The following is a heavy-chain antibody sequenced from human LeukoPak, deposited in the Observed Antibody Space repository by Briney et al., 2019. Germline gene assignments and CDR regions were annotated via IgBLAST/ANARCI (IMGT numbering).Heavy chain of an antibody. J-gene: IGHJ4*02. CDR1: GGSISSYY. V-gene: IGHV4-59*01. Sequence: SETLSLTCTVSGGSISSYYWSWIRQPPGKGLEWIGSIYYSGSADYNPSLKSRVTISVDTSKNQFSLKLTSVTAADTAVYFCARGLVGASTFGYWGQGTLVTVSS. D-gene: IGHD1-26*01. CDR2: IYYSGSA. CDR3: ARGLVGASTFGY.